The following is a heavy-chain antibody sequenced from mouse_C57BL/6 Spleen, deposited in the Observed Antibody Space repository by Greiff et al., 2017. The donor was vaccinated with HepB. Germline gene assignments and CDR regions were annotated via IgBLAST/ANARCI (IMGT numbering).Heavy chain of an antibody. CDR2: ISDGGSYT. D-gene: IGHD1-1*01. J-gene: IGHJ2*01. CDR3: ARGDYYGSSYGFDY. CDR1: GFTFSSYA. V-gene: IGHV5-4*03. Sequence: EVMLVVSGGGLVKPGGSLKLSCAASGFTFSSYAMSWVRQTPEKRLEWVATISDGGSYTYCPDNVKGRFTISRDNAKNNLYLQMRHLKSEDTAMYYCARGDYYGSSYGFDYWGQGTTLTVSS.